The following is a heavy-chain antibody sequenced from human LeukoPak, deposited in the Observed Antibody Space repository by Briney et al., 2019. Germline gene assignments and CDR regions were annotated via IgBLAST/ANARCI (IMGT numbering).Heavy chain of an antibody. CDR2: INPNSGGT. J-gene: IGHJ6*03. D-gene: IGHD3-3*01. V-gene: IGHV1-2*02. Sequence: ASVKVSCKASGHTFTGYYMHWVRQAPGQGLEWMGWINPNSGGTNYAQKFQGRVTMTRDTSISTAYMELSRLRSDDTAVYYCARGITSYYYYMDVWGKGTTVTVSS. CDR1: GHTFTGYY. CDR3: ARGITSYYYYMDV.